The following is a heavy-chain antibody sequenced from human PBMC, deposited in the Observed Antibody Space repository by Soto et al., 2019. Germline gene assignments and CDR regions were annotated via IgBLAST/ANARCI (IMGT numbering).Heavy chain of an antibody. V-gene: IGHV3-72*01. J-gene: IGHJ6*01. CDR1: GFTFSAHY. CDR2: SRNRVNSHTT. CDR3: TRGLLGGAPSYTFHGMDV. Sequence: EVQLVESGGGLVQPGGSLRLSCAASGFTFSAHYMDWIRQAPGKGLEWVARSRNRVNSHTTEYAASVKGRFTISRDESKSSLYLQMNSLKIEDTAVYYCTRGLLGGAPSYTFHGMDVWGQGTTVTVSS. D-gene: IGHD1-26*01.